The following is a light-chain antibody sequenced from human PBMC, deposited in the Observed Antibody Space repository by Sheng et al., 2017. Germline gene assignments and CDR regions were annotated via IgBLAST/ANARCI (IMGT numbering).Light chain of an antibody. CDR3: QRYNGAPFT. Sequence: DIQMTQSPSSLSASVGDRVTITCRASQGISNYLAWYQQKPGKVPKLLIYAASTLQSGVPSRFSGSGSGTDFTLTISSLHPEDVATYYCQRYNGAPFTFGPGTKVDIK. CDR2: AAS. V-gene: IGKV1-27*01. J-gene: IGKJ3*01. CDR1: QGISNY.